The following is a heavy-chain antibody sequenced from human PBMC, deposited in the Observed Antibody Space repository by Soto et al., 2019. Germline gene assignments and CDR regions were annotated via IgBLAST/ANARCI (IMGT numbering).Heavy chain of an antibody. CDR1: GFTFSSYS. CDR3: ARERIVAARLPGGGGYYYYGMDV. CDR2: ISSSSSTI. D-gene: IGHD6-6*01. J-gene: IGHJ6*02. V-gene: IGHV3-48*02. Sequence: GGSLRLSCAASGFTFSSYSMNWVRQAPGKGLEWVSYISSSSSTIYYADSVKGRFTISRDNAKNSLYLQMNSLRDEDTAVYYCARERIVAARLPGGGGYYYYGMDVWGQGTTVTVSS.